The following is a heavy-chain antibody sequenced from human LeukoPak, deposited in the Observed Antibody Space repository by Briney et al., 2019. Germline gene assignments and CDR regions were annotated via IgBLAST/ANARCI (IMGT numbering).Heavy chain of an antibody. D-gene: IGHD2-2*02. J-gene: IGHJ5*02. V-gene: IGHV4-59*01. CDR1: GGSISSYY. CDR2: IYYSGST. CDR3: ARRSHLRYCSSTSCYKNWFDP. Sequence: SETLSLTCTVSGGSISSYYWSWIRQPPGKGLEWIGYIYYSGSTNYNPSLKGRVTISVDTSKNQFSLRLSSVTAADTAVYYCARRSHLRYCSSTSCYKNWFDPWGQGTLVTVSS.